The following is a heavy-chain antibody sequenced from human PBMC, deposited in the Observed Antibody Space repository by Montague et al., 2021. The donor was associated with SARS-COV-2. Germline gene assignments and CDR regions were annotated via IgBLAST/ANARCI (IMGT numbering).Heavy chain of an antibody. D-gene: IGHD1-26*01. V-gene: IGHV4-59*08. CDR1: GGSLSSYY. Sequence: SETLSLTCTVSGGSLSSYYWSWIRQPPGKGLEWIGYIYYSGGTNYNPSLKSRVTVSVDTSKNQFSLNLGSVTAADTAVYYCARHVSGSLTHFHHWGQGSLVTVSS. CDR3: ARHVSGSLTHFHH. J-gene: IGHJ1*01. CDR2: IYYSGGT.